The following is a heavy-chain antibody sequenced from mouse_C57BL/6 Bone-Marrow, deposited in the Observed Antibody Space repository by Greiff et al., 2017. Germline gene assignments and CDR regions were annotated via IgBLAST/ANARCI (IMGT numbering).Heavy chain of an antibody. D-gene: IGHD2-3*01. V-gene: IGHV2-4*01. CDR1: GFSLTSYG. CDR3: AKGIPYDDGFAY. J-gene: IGHJ3*01. Sequence: QVQLKESGPGLVQPSQSLSITCTVSGFSLTSYGVHWVRQPPGKGLEWLGVIWSGGSTDYNAAFISRLSISKDNSKSQVFFKMNSLQADDTAIYYCAKGIPYDDGFAYWGQGTLVTVSA. CDR2: IWSGGST.